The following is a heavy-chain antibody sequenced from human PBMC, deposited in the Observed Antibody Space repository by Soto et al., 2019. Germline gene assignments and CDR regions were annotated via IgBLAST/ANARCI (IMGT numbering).Heavy chain of an antibody. J-gene: IGHJ6*02. CDR3: ARVLNQKYYDFWSGYYPGSAPGYYYGMDV. V-gene: IGHV1-46*01. D-gene: IGHD3-3*01. CDR2: INPSGGST. Sequence: ASVKVSCKASGYTFTSYYMHWVRQAPGQGLEWMGIINPSGGSTSYAQKFQGRVTMTRDTSTSTVYMELSSLRSEDTAVYYCARVLNQKYYDFWSGYYPGSAPGYYYGMDVWGQGTTVTVSS. CDR1: GYTFTSYY.